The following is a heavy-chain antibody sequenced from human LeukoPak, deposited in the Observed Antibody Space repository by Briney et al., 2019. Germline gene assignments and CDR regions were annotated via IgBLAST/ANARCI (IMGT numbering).Heavy chain of an antibody. D-gene: IGHD6-6*01. CDR3: ATISSSSSH. J-gene: IGHJ4*01. Sequence: PSETLSLTCSVSGGSINAFYWSWIRQPPGKGLEWIGYIHCTGNTNYNPSLHSRVSMSINTSKSQFSLRLSSVTAADTAVYYCATISSSSSHWGRGTLVTVSA. CDR2: IHCTGNT. V-gene: IGHV4-59*01. CDR1: GGSINAFY.